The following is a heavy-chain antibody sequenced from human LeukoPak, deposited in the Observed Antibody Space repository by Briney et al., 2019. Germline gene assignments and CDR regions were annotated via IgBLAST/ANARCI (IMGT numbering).Heavy chain of an antibody. J-gene: IGHJ4*02. CDR1: GFTFSSYS. CDR2: ITITGTYI. V-gene: IGHV3-21*01. D-gene: IGHD3-16*02. CDR3: VRELYGRDNVYYFDH. Sequence: PGGSLRLSCAASGFTFSSYSFNWVRQAPGKGLEWVASITITGTYIWYTDSVKGRFTISRDNAQSSLHLQMNSLRVEDTAVYYCVRELYGRDNVYYFDHWGQGTLVTVSS.